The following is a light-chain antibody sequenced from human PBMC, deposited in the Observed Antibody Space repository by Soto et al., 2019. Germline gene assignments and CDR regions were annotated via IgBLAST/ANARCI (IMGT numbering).Light chain of an antibody. V-gene: IGLV3-21*04. J-gene: IGLJ3*02. CDR3: QVWDYLSDPWV. Sequence: SYELTQPPSASVAPGQTATITCGGNNIGDKSVHWYQQKPGQAPLLLISYDSDRPSGIPDRFSGSKSGDTATLTVSRVEAGDEAAYYCQVWDYLSDPWVFGGGSKLTVL. CDR2: YDS. CDR1: NIGDKS.